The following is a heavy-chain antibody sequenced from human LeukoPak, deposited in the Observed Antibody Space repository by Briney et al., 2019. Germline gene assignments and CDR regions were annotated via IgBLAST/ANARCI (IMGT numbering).Heavy chain of an antibody. V-gene: IGHV3-30*02. CDR3: AKDRSIVVVTAIPDY. CDR1: GFTFSGYG. D-gene: IGHD2-21*02. Sequence: GGSLRLSCATSGFTFSGYGMHWVRQAPGKGLEWVAFIRYDASNEYYADSVKGRFTISRDNSKNTLYLQMNSLRAEDTAVYYCAKDRSIVVVTAIPDYWGQGTLVTVSS. J-gene: IGHJ4*02. CDR2: IRYDASNE.